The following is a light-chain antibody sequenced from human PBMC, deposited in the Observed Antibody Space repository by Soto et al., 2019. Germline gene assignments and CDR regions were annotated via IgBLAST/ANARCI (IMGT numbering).Light chain of an antibody. J-gene: IGKJ1*01. CDR2: GAS. Sequence: EIVLTQSPGTLSLSPGERATLSCRASQTVNNNYLAWYQQKPGQAPRLFIYGASTRATGIPDRFSGSGSGTDYPLTISRLEPEDFAMYYCQQYGSSRTFGQGTKVEIK. V-gene: IGKV3-20*01. CDR3: QQYGSSRT. CDR1: QTVNNNY.